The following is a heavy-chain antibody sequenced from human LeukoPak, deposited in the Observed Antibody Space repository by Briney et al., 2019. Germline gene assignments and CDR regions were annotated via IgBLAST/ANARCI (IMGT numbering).Heavy chain of an antibody. J-gene: IGHJ4*02. Sequence: PGGSLRLSCAASGFTFSDYYMSWIRQAPGKGLEWLSYISSSGSTIYYADSVKGRFTISRDNAKNSLYLQMNSLRAEDTAVYYCARVKGSSSWPFDYWGQGTLVTVSS. D-gene: IGHD6-13*01. CDR1: GFTFSDYY. CDR2: ISSSGSTI. CDR3: ARVKGSSSWPFDY. V-gene: IGHV3-11*04.